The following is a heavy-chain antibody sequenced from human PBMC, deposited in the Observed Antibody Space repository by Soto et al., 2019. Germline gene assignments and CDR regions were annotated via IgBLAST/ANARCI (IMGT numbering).Heavy chain of an antibody. CDR1: GYSFTSCW. Sequence: GESLKISCKGSGYSFTSCWISWVRQMPGKCLEWMGRIDPSDSYTNYSPSFQGHVTISADKSISTAYLQWSSLKASDTAMYYCAVRIAGPYYFDYWGQGTLVTVSS. D-gene: IGHD6-13*01. CDR2: IDPSDSYT. CDR3: AVRIAGPYYFDY. J-gene: IGHJ4*02. V-gene: IGHV5-10-1*01.